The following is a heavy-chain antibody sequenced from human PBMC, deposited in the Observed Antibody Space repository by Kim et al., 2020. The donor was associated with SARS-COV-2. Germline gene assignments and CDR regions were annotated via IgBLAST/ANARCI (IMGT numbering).Heavy chain of an antibody. J-gene: IGHJ4*02. Sequence: ASVKVSCKASGYTFTSYFMHWVRQAPGQGLEWMGVINPTGGSTSYAQKFQGRVTMTRDTSTSTVYMELSSLRSEDTAVYYCARRRGGVRAEYYFDYWGQETLVTVSS. CDR1: GYTFTSYF. CDR3: ARRRGGVRAEYYFDY. D-gene: IGHD3-10*01. CDR2: INPTGGST. V-gene: IGHV1-46*01.